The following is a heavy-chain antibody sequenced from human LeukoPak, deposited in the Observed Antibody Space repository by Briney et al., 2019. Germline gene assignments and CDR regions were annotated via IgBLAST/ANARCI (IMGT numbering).Heavy chain of an antibody. J-gene: IGHJ4*02. Sequence: KAGGSLRLSCAASGFTFSSYAMTWVRQAPGKGLEWVSSISSSSSYIYYADSVKGRFTISRDNAKNSLYLQMNSLRAEDTAVYYCARVGDFWSGHNDYWGQGTLVTVSS. CDR1: GFTFSSYA. CDR2: ISSSSSYI. CDR3: ARVGDFWSGHNDY. V-gene: IGHV3-21*01. D-gene: IGHD3-3*01.